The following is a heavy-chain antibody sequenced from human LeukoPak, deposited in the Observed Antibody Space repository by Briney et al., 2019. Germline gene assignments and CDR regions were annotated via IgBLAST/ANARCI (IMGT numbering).Heavy chain of an antibody. J-gene: IGHJ5*02. D-gene: IGHD4-17*01. V-gene: IGHV3-30*04. CDR1: GFTFSTYA. CDR3: AREETETTLNWFDP. Sequence: GRSLRLSCAASGFTFSTYAMHWVRQAPGKGLEWVAIISFDGSNKYYADSVKGRFTISRDNSKNTLFLQVNSLRDEDTAVYYCAREETETTLNWFDPWGQGTLVTVSS. CDR2: ISFDGSNK.